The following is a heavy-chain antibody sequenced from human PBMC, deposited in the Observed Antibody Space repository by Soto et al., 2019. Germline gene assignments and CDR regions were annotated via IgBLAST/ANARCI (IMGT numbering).Heavy chain of an antibody. J-gene: IGHJ4*02. D-gene: IGHD4-17*01. V-gene: IGHV4-30-4*01. CDR3: ARNYGDYFGGYFDY. CDR2: IYYCGST. CDR1: GGSISSGDYY. Sequence: PSETLSLTCTVSGGSISSGDYYWSWIRQPPGKGLEWIGYIYYCGSTYYNPSLKSRVTISVDTSKNQFSLKLSSVTAADTAVYYCARNYGDYFGGYFDYWGQGTQVTVSS.